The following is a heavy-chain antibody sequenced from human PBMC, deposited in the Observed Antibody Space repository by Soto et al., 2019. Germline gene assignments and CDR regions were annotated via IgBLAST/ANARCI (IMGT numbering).Heavy chain of an antibody. CDR3: ARDGYYYDSSGYYYYFDY. D-gene: IGHD3-22*01. CDR2: SIPIFGTA. Sequence: QVQLVQSGAEVKKPGSSVKVSCKASGGTFSSYAISWVRQAPGQGLEWMGGSIPIFGTANYAQKFQGRVTITADESTSTAYMELSSLRSEDTAVYYCARDGYYYDSSGYYYYFDYWCQGTLFTVSS. CDR1: GGTFSSYA. J-gene: IGHJ4*02. V-gene: IGHV1-69*12.